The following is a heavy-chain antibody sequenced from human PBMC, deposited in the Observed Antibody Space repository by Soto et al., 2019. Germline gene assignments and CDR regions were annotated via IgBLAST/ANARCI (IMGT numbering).Heavy chain of an antibody. CDR3: AREAAAGTLDY. V-gene: IGHV1-18*01. Sequence: QVKLVQSGAEVKKPGASVKVSCKASGYTFTSYGISWVRQAPGQGLEWMGWISAYNGNTNYSQKLQGRVTMTTDTCTSTAYMELRSLRSGDTGGYYWAREAAAGTLDYWGPGPRVTASS. CDR2: ISAYNGNT. D-gene: IGHD6-13*01. CDR1: GYTFTSYG. J-gene: IGHJ4*02.